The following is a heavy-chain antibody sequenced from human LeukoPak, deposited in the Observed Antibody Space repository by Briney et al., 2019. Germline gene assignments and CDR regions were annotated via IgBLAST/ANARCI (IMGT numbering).Heavy chain of an antibody. CDR2: IYYSGST. CDR1: GGSISSSSYY. D-gene: IGHD6-13*01. CDR3: ARGRYSSSWYGPLSWFDP. Sequence: SETLSLTCTVSGGSISSSSYYWGWIRQPPGKGLEWIGSIYYSGSTYYNPSLKSRVTISVDTSKNQFSLKLSSVTAADTAVYYCARGRYSSSWYGPLSWFDPWGQGTLVTVSS. J-gene: IGHJ5*02. V-gene: IGHV4-39*07.